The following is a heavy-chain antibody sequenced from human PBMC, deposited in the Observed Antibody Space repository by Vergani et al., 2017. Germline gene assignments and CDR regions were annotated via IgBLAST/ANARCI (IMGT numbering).Heavy chain of an antibody. CDR1: GGSFSGYY. CDR3: ARGTEATVVTPRGWYFDY. CDR2: INHSGST. J-gene: IGHJ4*02. D-gene: IGHD4-23*01. V-gene: IGHV4-34*01. Sequence: QVQLQQWGAGLLKPSETLSLTCAVYGGSFSGYYWSWIRQPPGKGLEWIGEINHSGSTNYNPSLKSRVTISVDTSKNQFSLKLSSVTAADTAVYCCARGTEATVVTPRGWYFDYWGQGTLVTVSS.